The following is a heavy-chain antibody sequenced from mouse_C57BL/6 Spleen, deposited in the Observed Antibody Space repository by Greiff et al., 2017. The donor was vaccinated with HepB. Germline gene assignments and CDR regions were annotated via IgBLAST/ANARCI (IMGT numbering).Heavy chain of an antibody. CDR1: GYAFSSSW. CDR3: AREGDSYYYAMDY. CDR2: IYPGDGDT. Sequence: QVQLKQSGPELVKPGASVKISCKASGYAFSSSWMNWVKQRPGKGLEWIGRIYPGDGDTNYNGKFKGKATLTADKSSSTAYMQLSSLTSEDSAVYFCAREGDSYYYAMDYWGQGTSVTVSS. V-gene: IGHV1-82*01. D-gene: IGHD2-13*01. J-gene: IGHJ4*01.